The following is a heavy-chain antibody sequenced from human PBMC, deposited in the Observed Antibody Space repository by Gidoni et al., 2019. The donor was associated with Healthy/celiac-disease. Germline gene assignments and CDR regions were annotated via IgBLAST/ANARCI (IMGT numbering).Heavy chain of an antibody. Sequence: QVQLVESGGGLVTPGGSLRLSWAASGSTFSDYYMSWIRQAPGKGLEWVSYISSSSSYTNYADSVKGRFTISRDNAKNSLYLQMNSLRAEDTAVYYCARAVGTYGSGTTFDYWGQGTLVTVSS. CDR3: ARAVGTYGSGTTFDY. CDR1: GSTFSDYY. D-gene: IGHD3-10*01. CDR2: ISSSSSYT. J-gene: IGHJ4*02. V-gene: IGHV3-11*05.